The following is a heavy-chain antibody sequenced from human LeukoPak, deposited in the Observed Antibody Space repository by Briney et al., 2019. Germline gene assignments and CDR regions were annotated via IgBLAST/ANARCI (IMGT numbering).Heavy chain of an antibody. CDR1: GFTFSSYS. V-gene: IGHV3-48*02. CDR3: ARDKNYGSATAFSY. CDR2: ISSSSSTI. D-gene: IGHD3-10*01. J-gene: IGHJ4*02. Sequence: GGSLRLSCAASGFTFSSYSMNWVCQAPGKGLEWVSYISSSSSTIYYADSVKGRFTISRDNAKNSLYLQMNSLRDEDTAVYYCARDKNYGSATAFSYWGQGTLVTVSS.